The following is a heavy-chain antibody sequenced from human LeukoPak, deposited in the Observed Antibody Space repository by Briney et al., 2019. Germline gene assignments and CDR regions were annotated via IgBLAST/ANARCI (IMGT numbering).Heavy chain of an antibody. Sequence: PGRSLRLSCAASGFTFSSYGMHWVRQAPGKGLEWVAVISYDGSNKYYADSVKGRFTISRDNSKNTLYLQMNSLRAEDTAVYYCAKYGQWLVPFDYWGQGTLVTVSS. V-gene: IGHV3-30*18. CDR3: AKYGQWLVPFDY. J-gene: IGHJ4*02. CDR1: GFTFSSYG. D-gene: IGHD6-19*01. CDR2: ISYDGSNK.